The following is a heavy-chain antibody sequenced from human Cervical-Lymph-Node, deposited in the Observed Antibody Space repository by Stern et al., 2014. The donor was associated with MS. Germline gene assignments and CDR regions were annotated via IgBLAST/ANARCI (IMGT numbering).Heavy chain of an antibody. Sequence: QVQLVQSGAEVKKPGASVTVSCKPSGYPFTDYYIHWLRQAPGQGPEWMGRISPKNGDTNYAPRFQGRVTMTRDTSISIVYLEVTRLRFDDTAVYYCAENMDVWGQGTTVTVSS. CDR1: GYPFTDYY. V-gene: IGHV1-2*02. CDR3: AENMDV. J-gene: IGHJ6*02. CDR2: ISPKNGDT.